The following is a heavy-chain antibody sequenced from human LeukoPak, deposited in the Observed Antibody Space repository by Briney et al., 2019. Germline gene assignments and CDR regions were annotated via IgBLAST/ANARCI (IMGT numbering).Heavy chain of an antibody. CDR3: AREAAMVISPYNWFDP. D-gene: IGHD5-18*01. J-gene: IGHJ5*02. CDR2: IILILGIA. CDR1: VGTFSSYA. Sequence: ASVKVSCKPSVGTFSSYAISWVRQAPGQGLEWMGRIILILGIANYAQKFQGRVTITADKSTSTAYMELSSLRSEDTAVYYCAREAAMVISPYNWFDPWGQGTLVTVSS. V-gene: IGHV1-69*10.